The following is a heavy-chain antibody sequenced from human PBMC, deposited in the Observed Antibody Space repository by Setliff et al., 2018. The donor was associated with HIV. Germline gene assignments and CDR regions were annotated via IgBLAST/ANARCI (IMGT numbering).Heavy chain of an antibody. CDR2: IYARGST. V-gene: IGHV4-38-2*01. CDR1: GYAISSGYY. D-gene: IGHD4-17*01. CDR3: ARGGPTVAYGVDV. Sequence: LSLTCAVSGYAISSGYYWGWIRRPPGKGLEWIGSIYARGSTYYNPSLKSRVTISVDTSKNQFSLKVNSVTAADTAIYHCARGGPTVAYGVDVWGQGTTVTVSS. J-gene: IGHJ6*02.